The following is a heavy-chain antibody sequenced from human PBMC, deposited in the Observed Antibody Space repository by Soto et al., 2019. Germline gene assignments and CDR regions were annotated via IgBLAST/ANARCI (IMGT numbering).Heavy chain of an antibody. CDR1: GFTFDEYT. CDR3: AKDILRGYSYSYGMNA. D-gene: IGHD5-18*01. V-gene: IGHV3-43*01. CDR2: ISWDGGNT. J-gene: IGHJ6*02. Sequence: GGSLRLSCAASGFTFDEYTMHWVRQAPGKGLEWVSLISWDGGNTYYADSVKGRFTISRDSSKHVLFLQMNSLRSEDTALYYCAKDILRGYSYSYGMNAWGQGTTVTVSS.